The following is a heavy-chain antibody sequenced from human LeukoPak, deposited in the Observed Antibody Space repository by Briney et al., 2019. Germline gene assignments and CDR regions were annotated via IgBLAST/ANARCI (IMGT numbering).Heavy chain of an antibody. J-gene: IGHJ4*02. CDR1: GITLSNYG. D-gene: IGHD1-26*01. V-gene: IGHV3-23*01. CDR2: ISDSGGRT. Sequence: PGGSLRLSCAASGITLSNYGMSWVRQAPGKGLEWVAGISDSGGRTNYADSVKGRFTISRDNSKNTLYLQMNSLRAEDTAVYYCARDPKYSGSTGYFDYWGQGTLVTVSS. CDR3: ARDPKYSGSTGYFDY.